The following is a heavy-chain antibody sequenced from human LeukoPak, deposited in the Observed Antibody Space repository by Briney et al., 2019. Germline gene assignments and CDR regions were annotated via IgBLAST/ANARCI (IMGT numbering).Heavy chain of an antibody. V-gene: IGHV3-23*01. J-gene: IGHJ4*02. CDR1: GFTFSSYA. D-gene: IGHD1-1*01. CDR2: ISGSGGNT. CDR3: AKDPMDERGFDY. Sequence: GGSLRLSCAVSGFTFSSYAMSWVRQAPGKGLEWVSSISGSGGNTFYADSVRGRFTISRDNSKKTLYLQMNSLRVEDTAVYYCAKDPMDERGFDYWGQGTLVTVSA.